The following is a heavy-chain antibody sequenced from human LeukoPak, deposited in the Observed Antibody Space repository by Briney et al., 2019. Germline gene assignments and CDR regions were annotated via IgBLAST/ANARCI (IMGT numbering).Heavy chain of an antibody. J-gene: IGHJ2*01. D-gene: IGHD6-6*01. CDR3: ARVEIAARLGWYFDL. CDR1: GGTFSSYA. Sequence: SVKVSCKASGGTFSSYAISWVRQAPGQGLEWMGRIIPIFGIANYAQKFQGRVTITADKSTSTAYMELSSLRSEDTAVYYCARVEIAARLGWYFDLWGRGTLVAVSS. V-gene: IGHV1-69*04. CDR2: IIPIFGIA.